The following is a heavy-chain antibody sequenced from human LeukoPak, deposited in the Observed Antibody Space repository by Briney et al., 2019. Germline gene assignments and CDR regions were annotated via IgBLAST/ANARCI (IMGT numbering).Heavy chain of an antibody. CDR2: ISSSGGTI. D-gene: IGHD1-14*01. CDR3: ARGPGSRKCLQY. J-gene: IGHJ1*01. CDR1: GFAFSEYY. Sequence: PGGSLRLSCAASGFAFSEYYMSWIRQAPGKGLEWVAKISSSGGTIYYADSVKGRFTISRDNAKNSLHLQMNILRAEDTAVYYCARGPGSRKCLQYWGQGTLVTVSS. V-gene: IGHV3-11*04.